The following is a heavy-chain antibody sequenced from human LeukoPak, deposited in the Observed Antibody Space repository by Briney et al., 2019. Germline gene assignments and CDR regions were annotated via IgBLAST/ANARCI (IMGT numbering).Heavy chain of an antibody. D-gene: IGHD4-17*01. CDR1: GFTFSSHA. J-gene: IGHJ6*02. CDR3: ASDYGDYVGHYYYGMDV. V-gene: IGHV3-64*04. Sequence: AGGSLRPSCSAAGFTFSSHAMHWVRQAPGKGLEYVSTINDDGGLTYYADSVKGRFTISRDNAKNSLYLQMNSLRAEDTAVYYCASDYGDYVGHYYYGMDVWGQGTTVTVSS. CDR2: INDDGGLT.